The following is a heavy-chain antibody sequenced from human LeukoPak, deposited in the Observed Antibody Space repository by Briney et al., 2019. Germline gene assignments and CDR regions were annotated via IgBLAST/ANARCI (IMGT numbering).Heavy chain of an antibody. D-gene: IGHD6-13*01. V-gene: IGHV1-18*04. CDR1: GYTFTGYY. J-gene: IGHJ4*02. CDR2: ISAYNGNT. Sequence: GASVKVSCKASGYTFTGYYMDWVRQAPGQGLEWMGWISAYNGNTNYAQKLQGRVTMTTDTSTSTAYMELRSLRSDDTAVYYCARDLPYSSSWESIDYWGQGTLVTVSS. CDR3: ARDLPYSSSWESIDY.